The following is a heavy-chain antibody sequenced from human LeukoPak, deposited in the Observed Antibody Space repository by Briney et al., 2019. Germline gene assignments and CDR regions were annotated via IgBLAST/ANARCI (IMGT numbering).Heavy chain of an antibody. CDR1: GGTFSSYA. D-gene: IGHD2-2*01. CDR3: AGSSTKVYYYYYMDV. Sequence: SVKVSCKASGGTFSSYAISWVRQAPGQGLEWMGRIIPIFGTANYAQKFQGRVTITTDESTSTAYMELSSLRSEDTAVYYCAGSSTKVYYYYYMDVWGKGTTVTVSS. V-gene: IGHV1-69*05. CDR2: IIPIFGTA. J-gene: IGHJ6*03.